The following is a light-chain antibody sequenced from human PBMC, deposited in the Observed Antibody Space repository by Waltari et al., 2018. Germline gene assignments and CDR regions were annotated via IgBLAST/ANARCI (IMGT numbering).Light chain of an antibody. J-gene: IGLJ1*01. CDR1: SSDVGGYNA. CDR3: SSYTSSSTYV. Sequence: QSALTQPASVSGSPGPSIAISCTGPSSDVGGYNAFAWYQQHPGTAPQLIIYDFSNRPSGVSDRFSCSKSGNTASLTISGLQTEDEADYYCSSYTSSSTYVFGIGTKVTVL. CDR2: DFS. V-gene: IGLV2-14*03.